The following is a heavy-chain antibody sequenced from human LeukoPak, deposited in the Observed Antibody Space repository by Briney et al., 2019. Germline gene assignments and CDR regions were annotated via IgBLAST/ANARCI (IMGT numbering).Heavy chain of an antibody. CDR2: ISWNSGSI. Sequence: PGRSLRLSCAASGFTFDDYAMHWVRQAPGKGLEWVSGISWNSGSIGYADSVKGRFTISRDNSKNTLYLQMNTLRAEDTAVYYCAKSYYYDSSGYYSHYFDYWGQGTLVTVSS. D-gene: IGHD3-22*01. CDR1: GFTFDDYA. V-gene: IGHV3-9*01. CDR3: AKSYYYDSSGYYSHYFDY. J-gene: IGHJ4*02.